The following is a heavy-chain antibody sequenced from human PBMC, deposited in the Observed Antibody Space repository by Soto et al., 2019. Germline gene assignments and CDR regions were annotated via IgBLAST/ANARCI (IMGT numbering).Heavy chain of an antibody. CDR3: ARDGSSTHLYYGLDV. J-gene: IGHJ6*02. CDR1: GFTFNYYG. V-gene: IGHV3-33*01. Sequence: LRLSCVASGFTFNYYGIHWVRQAPGKGLEWVAVIWYDGTKKDYVDSVQGRFTVSRDNSRNTVHLQMNSLRADDTAIYYCARDGSSTHLYYGLDVWGQGTLVTVSS. D-gene: IGHD1-26*01. CDR2: IWYDGTKK.